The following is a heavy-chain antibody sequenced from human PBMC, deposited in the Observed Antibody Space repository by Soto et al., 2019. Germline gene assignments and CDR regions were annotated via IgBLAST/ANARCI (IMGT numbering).Heavy chain of an antibody. CDR3: ARRRGTYSREFDY. J-gene: IGHJ4*02. V-gene: IGHV5-10-1*01. Sequence: GESLKISCKGSGYSFTSYWISWVRQMPGKGLEWMGRIDPSDSYTNYSPSFQGHVTISADKSISTAYLQWSSLKASDTAMYHCARRRGTYSREFDYWGQGTLVTVSS. CDR2: IDPSDSYT. CDR1: GYSFTSYW. D-gene: IGHD6-13*01.